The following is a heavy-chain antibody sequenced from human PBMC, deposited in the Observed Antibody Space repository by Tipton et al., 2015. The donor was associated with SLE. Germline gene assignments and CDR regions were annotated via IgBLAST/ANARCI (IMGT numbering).Heavy chain of an antibody. CDR1: GGSFSGYY. CDR2: INHSGGT. J-gene: IGHJ4*02. D-gene: IGHD3-22*01. CDR3: ARGRYYDSSGLGY. V-gene: IGHV4-34*01. Sequence: TLSLTCAVYGGSFSGYYWSWIRQPPGKGLEWIGEINHSGGTNYNPSLKSRVTISVDTSKNQFSLKLSSVTAADTAVYYCARGRYYDSSGLGYWGQGTLVTVSS.